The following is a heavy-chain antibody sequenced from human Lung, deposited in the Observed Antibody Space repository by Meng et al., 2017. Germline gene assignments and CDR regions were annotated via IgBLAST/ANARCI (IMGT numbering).Heavy chain of an antibody. J-gene: IGHJ4*02. D-gene: IGHD4-11*01. CDR2: INHSGST. CDR3: ARGPTTMAHDFDY. Sequence: QVPLQQGGAGRLKPSETLSLTVVVSGGSFSDYYWSWIRQPPGKGLEWLGEINHSGSTNYNPSLESRATISVDTSQNNLSLKLSSVTAADSAVYYCARGPTTMAHDFDYWGQGTLVTVSS. CDR1: GGSFSDYY. V-gene: IGHV4-34*01.